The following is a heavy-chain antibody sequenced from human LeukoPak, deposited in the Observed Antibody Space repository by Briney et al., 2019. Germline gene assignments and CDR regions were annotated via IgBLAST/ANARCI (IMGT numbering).Heavy chain of an antibody. CDR3: ARARWLQNQKAGWYFDL. J-gene: IGHJ2*01. CDR1: GGSFSGYY. CDR2: INHSGST. Sequence: SETLSLTCAVYGGSFSGYYWSWIRQPPGKGLEWIGEINHSGSTNYNPSLKSRVTISVDTSKNQFSLKLSSVTAADTAVYYCARARWLQNQKAGWYFDLWGRGTLVTVSS. D-gene: IGHD5-24*01. V-gene: IGHV4-34*01.